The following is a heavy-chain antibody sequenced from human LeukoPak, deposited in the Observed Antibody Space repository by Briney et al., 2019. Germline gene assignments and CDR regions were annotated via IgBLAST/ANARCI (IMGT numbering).Heavy chain of an antibody. D-gene: IGHD5-18*01. CDR3: ARVTLIVDTAMTPHFDY. CDR1: GFTFSRYA. CDR2: ISGSGGST. J-gene: IGHJ4*02. Sequence: GGSLRLSCAASGFTFSRYAMSWVRQAPGKGLEWVSAISGSGGSTNYADSVKGRFTISRDNAKNSLYLQMNSLRAEDTAVYYCARVTLIVDTAMTPHFDYWGQGTLVIVSS. V-gene: IGHV3-23*01.